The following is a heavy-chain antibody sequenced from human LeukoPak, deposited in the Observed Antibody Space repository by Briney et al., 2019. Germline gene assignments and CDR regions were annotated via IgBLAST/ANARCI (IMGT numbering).Heavy chain of an antibody. D-gene: IGHD3-22*01. V-gene: IGHV3-7*01. CDR3: ARDYYDSSGYAFDI. Sequence: GGSLRLSCAASGFTFSSYWMSWVRQAPGKGLEWVVNIKQDGSEKYYVDSVKGRFTISRDNAKNSLYLQMNSLRAEDTAVYYCARDYYDSSGYAFDIWGQGTMVTVSS. J-gene: IGHJ3*02. CDR1: GFTFSSYW. CDR2: IKQDGSEK.